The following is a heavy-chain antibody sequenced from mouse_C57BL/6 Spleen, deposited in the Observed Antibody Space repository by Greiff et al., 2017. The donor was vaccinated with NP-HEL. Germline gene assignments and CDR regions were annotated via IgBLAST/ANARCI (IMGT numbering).Heavy chain of an antibody. CDR2: IDPSDSYT. V-gene: IGHV1-50*01. Sequence: QVQLKQPGAELVKPGASVKLSCKASGYTFTSYWMQWVKQRPGQGLEWIGEIDPSDSYTNYNQKFKGKATLTVDTSSSTAYMQLSSLTSEDSAVYYCARSHSYYAMDYWGQGTSVTVSS. CDR1: GYTFTSYW. CDR3: ARSHSYYAMDY. J-gene: IGHJ4*01.